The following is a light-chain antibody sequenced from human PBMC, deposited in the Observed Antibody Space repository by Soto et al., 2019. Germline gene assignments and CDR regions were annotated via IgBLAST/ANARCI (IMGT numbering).Light chain of an antibody. CDR2: DVN. Sequence: QSVLTQPASVSGSPGQSITISCTGTSSDIGAYNFVSWYQQHPGKAPKLMLYDVNIRPSGVSNRFSGSKSGNTASLTISGLQAEDEADYYCTSWKTSNTMIFGGGTKVTVL. V-gene: IGLV2-14*03. CDR3: TSWKTSNTMI. J-gene: IGLJ2*01. CDR1: SSDIGAYNF.